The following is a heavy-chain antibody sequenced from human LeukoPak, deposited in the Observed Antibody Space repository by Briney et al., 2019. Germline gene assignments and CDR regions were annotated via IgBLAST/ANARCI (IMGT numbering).Heavy chain of an antibody. V-gene: IGHV4-59*01. CDR2: IYYSGNT. CDR3: ARTGKNWETGYGMDV. D-gene: IGHD7-27*01. Sequence: PSETLSLTCTVSGSSITSYYWSWIRQPPGKGLEWIGFIYYSGNTNYNPSLKSRVSISVDTSKNQFSVKLTSVTAADTAVYYCARTGKNWETGYGMDVWGQGTTVTVSS. J-gene: IGHJ6*02. CDR1: GSSITSYY.